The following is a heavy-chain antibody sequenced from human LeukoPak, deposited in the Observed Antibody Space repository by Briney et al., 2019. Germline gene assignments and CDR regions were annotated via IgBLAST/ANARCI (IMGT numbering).Heavy chain of an antibody. D-gene: IGHD6-19*01. Sequence: GGSLRLSCAASGFTFSSYGMHWVRQAPGKGLEWVAVISYDGSNKYYADSVKGRFTISRDNSKNTLYLQMNSLRAEGTAVYYCAKGSGWWNYFDYWGQGTLVTVSS. V-gene: IGHV3-30*18. CDR2: ISYDGSNK. CDR3: AKGSGWWNYFDY. CDR1: GFTFSSYG. J-gene: IGHJ4*02.